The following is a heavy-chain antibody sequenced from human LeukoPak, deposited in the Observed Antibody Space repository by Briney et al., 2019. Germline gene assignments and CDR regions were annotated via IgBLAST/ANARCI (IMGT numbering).Heavy chain of an antibody. J-gene: IGHJ4*02. V-gene: IGHV1-69*11. CDR1: VGTFSSYA. Sequence: GASVKVSCKASVGTFSSYAISWVRQAPGQGLEWMGRIIPILGTANYAQKFQGRVTITTDESTSTAYMELSSLRSEDTAVYYCARDRSSGYHFDYWGQGTLVTVSS. CDR3: ARDRSSGYHFDY. CDR2: IIPILGTA. D-gene: IGHD3-22*01.